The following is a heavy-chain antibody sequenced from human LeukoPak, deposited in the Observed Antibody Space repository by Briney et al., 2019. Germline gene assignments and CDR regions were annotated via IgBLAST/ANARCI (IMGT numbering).Heavy chain of an antibody. CDR1: GGSISSYY. J-gene: IGHJ6*03. CDR2: IYYSGST. Sequence: SETLSLTCTVSGGSISSYYWSWIRQPPGQGLKWIGYIYYSGSTNYNPSLKSRLTISVDTSKNQFSLKLSSVTAADTAVYYCATYGGDSVSYYYHMDVWGTGTTVTVSS. V-gene: IGHV4-59*01. D-gene: IGHD2-21*02. CDR3: ATYGGDSVSYYYHMDV.